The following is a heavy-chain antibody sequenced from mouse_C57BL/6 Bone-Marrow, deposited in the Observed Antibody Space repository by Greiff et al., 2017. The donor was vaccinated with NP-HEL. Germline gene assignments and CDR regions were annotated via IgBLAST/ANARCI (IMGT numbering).Heavy chain of an antibody. CDR2: ISDGGSYT. CDR1: GFTFSSYA. CDR3: ARDPSGGAWFAY. Sequence: EVHLVESGGGLVKPGGSLKLSCAASGFTFSSYAMSWVRQTPEKRLEWVATISDGGSYTYYPDNVKGRFTISRDNAKNNLYLQMSHLKSEDTAMYYCARDPSGGAWFAYWGQGTLVTVSA. J-gene: IGHJ3*01. V-gene: IGHV5-4*01.